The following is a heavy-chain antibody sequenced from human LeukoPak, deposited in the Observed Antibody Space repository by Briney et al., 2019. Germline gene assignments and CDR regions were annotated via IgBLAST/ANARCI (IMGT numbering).Heavy chain of an antibody. J-gene: IGHJ4*02. CDR2: ITGSGDFA. Sequence: PGGFLRLSCAASGFPFSTYGISWVRQAPGKGLEWVSAITGSGDFAKYADSVRGRFTISRDNSKNTVYLQMNSLTVEDTALYYCTKRITATAPFDSWGQGALVIVSS. CDR3: TKRITATAPFDS. CDR1: GFPFSTYG. D-gene: IGHD4-17*01. V-gene: IGHV3-23*01.